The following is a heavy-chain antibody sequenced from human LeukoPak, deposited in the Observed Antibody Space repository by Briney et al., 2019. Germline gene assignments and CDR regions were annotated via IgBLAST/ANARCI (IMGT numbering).Heavy chain of an antibody. V-gene: IGHV1-69*13. CDR3: ARESVAEGGNSVGY. J-gene: IGHJ4*02. D-gene: IGHD4-23*01. CDR1: GGTFSIYA. Sequence: SVKVSCKASGGTFSIYAISWVRQAPGQGLEWMGGIIPIFGTANYAQKFQGRVTITADESTSTAYMELSSLRSEDTAVYYCARESVAEGGNSVGYWGQGTLVTVSS. CDR2: IIPIFGTA.